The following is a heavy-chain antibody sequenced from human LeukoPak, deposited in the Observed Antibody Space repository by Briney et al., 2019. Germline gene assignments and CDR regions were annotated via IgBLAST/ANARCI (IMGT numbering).Heavy chain of an antibody. D-gene: IGHD3-22*01. CDR3: AKDASSAYTFYFDF. Sequence: GGSLRLSCAASGFPFSNYAMNWVRQAPGKGLEWVSGISATDDRTYYADSVRGRFTISRDNSKNTLYLQMNSLRAEDTALYYCAKDASSAYTFYFDFWGQGTLVTVSS. CDR2: ISATDDRT. CDR1: GFPFSNYA. V-gene: IGHV3-23*01. J-gene: IGHJ4*02.